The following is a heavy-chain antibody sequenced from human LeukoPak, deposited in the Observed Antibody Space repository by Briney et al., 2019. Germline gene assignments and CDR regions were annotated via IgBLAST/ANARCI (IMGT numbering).Heavy chain of an antibody. Sequence: ASVKASCKASGYTFTGYYMHWVRQAPGRGLEYMGWINPNSGDTNHAQNFQGRVTLTRDTSISTAYMELSSLRSDDSALYYCAGEYCSGGTCRQGFDYWGQGTLVTVSS. CDR2: INPNSGDT. D-gene: IGHD2-15*01. V-gene: IGHV1-2*02. CDR1: GYTFTGYY. J-gene: IGHJ4*02. CDR3: AGEYCSGGTCRQGFDY.